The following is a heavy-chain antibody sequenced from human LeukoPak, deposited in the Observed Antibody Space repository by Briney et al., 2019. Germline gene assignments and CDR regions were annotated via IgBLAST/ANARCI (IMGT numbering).Heavy chain of an antibody. V-gene: IGHV4-59*01. CDR2: IYYSGST. J-gene: IGHJ4*02. D-gene: IGHD6-13*01. CDR1: GGSISSYY. Sequence: SETLSLTCTVSGGSISSYYWSWIRQPPGKGLEWIGYIYYSGSTNYNPSLKSRVTILVDTSKNQFSLKLSSVTAADTAVYYCARYKAGADYWGQGTLVTVSS. CDR3: ARYKAGADY.